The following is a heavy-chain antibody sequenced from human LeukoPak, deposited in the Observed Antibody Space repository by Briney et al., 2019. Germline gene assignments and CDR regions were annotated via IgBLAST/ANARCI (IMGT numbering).Heavy chain of an antibody. CDR3: AKDIIAAEAYYFDY. V-gene: IGHV3-9*01. CDR2: ISWNSGSI. J-gene: IGHJ4*02. CDR1: GFTFDDYA. Sequence: GGSLRLSCAASGFTFDDYAMHWVRQAPGKGLKWVSGISWNSGSIGYADSVKGRFTISRDNAKNSLYLQMNSLRAEDTALYYCAKDIIAAEAYYFDYWGQGTLVTVSS. D-gene: IGHD3-16*02.